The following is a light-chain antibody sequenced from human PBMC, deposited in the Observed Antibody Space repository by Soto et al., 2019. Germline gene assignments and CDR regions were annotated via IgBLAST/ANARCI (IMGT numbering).Light chain of an antibody. CDR1: QRMSGW. V-gene: IGKV1-5*01. Sequence: IQITQTPYTPSASVGDTVTLTWRASQRMSGWLAWHQQKPGKAPKLLIYDVSALKRGVPPRFSGSGSGTEFTLTISSLQPDDFATYYCQHYNSYSEAFGQGTKVDIK. CDR2: DVS. J-gene: IGKJ1*01. CDR3: QHYNSYSEA.